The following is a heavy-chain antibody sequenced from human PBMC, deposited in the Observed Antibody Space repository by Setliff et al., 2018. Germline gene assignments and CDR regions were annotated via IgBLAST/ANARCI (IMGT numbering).Heavy chain of an antibody. D-gene: IGHD4-4*01. CDR1: GYTFSNYD. J-gene: IGHJ3*02. CDR2: MNPNSGNT. CDR3: ARGLRQDRSNSDVFDI. V-gene: IGHV1-8*02. Sequence: ASVKVSCKASGYTFSNYDLNWVRQGTGQGLEWMGWMNPNSGNTGYAQKFQGRVTMTRNTSISTVYMELTSLRYEDMAVYYCARGLRQDRSNSDVFDIWGQGTVVTVSS.